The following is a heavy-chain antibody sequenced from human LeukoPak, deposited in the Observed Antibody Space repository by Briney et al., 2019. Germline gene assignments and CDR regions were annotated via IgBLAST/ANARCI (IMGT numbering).Heavy chain of an antibody. V-gene: IGHV3-74*01. CDR1: GFTFSTYW. CDR3: ARGGYCSGGRCDPDSWFAP. CDR2: INPDGSVT. J-gene: IGHJ5*02. Sequence: AGGSLRLSCAASGFTFSTYWMHWVRHGPGKGLGWVSRINPDGSVTNYADSVKGRFNISRDNAKNTLYLQMSSLRVEDTAVYYCARGGYCSGGRCDPDSWFAPWGQGTLVTVSS. D-gene: IGHD2-15*01.